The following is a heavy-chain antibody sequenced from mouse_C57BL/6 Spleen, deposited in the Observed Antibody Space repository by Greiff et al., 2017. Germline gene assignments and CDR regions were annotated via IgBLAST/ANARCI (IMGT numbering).Heavy chain of an antibody. J-gene: IGHJ3*01. CDR3: VRQTGAWCAY. CDR1: GFSFNTYA. CDR2: IRSKSNNYAT. V-gene: IGHV10-1*01. Sequence: EVHLVESGGGLVQPKGSLKLSCAASGFSFNTYAMNWVRQAPGKGLEWVARIRSKSNNYATYYADSVKDRFTISRDDSESMLYLQMNNLKTEDTAMYNCVRQTGAWCAYWGQGTLVTVSA.